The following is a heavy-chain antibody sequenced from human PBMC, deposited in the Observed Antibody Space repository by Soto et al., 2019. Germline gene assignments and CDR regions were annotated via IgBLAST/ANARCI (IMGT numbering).Heavy chain of an antibody. CDR2: ISGSDGST. V-gene: IGHV3-23*01. CDR3: AKGPGMYSDFDC. J-gene: IGHJ4*02. CDR1: GFTFSSYA. Sequence: EVQMLESGGVLVQPGGSLRLPCAASGFTFSSYAMSWVRQAPGKWLEWVSAISGSDGSTFYAGSVKGRFTISRDDSKNTLYLQMNSLRDEDTAVYYCAKGPGMYSDFDCWGQGTLVTVSS. D-gene: IGHD2-8*01.